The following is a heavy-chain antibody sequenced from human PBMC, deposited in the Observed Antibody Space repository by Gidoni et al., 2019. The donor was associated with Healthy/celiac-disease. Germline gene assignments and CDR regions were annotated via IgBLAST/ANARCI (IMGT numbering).Heavy chain of an antibody. J-gene: IGHJ6*02. D-gene: IGHD3-3*01. CDR1: GYTFPSYA. Sequence: QVPPVQSGAEVMKPGASVKVSCKASGYTFPSYAISWVRQAPGQGLEWMGWTSAYNGNTNYAQKLQGRVTMTTDTSTNTAYRELRSLRSDDTAVYYCARTTYYDFWSGYYNYYGMDVWGQGTTVTVSS. CDR2: TSAYNGNT. V-gene: IGHV1-18*01. CDR3: ARTTYYDFWSGYYNYYGMDV.